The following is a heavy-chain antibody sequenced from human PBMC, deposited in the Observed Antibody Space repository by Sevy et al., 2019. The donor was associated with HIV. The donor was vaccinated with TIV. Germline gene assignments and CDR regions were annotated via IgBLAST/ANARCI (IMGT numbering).Heavy chain of an antibody. CDR2: TSGRAAVT. Sequence: GGSLRLSCAASGFAFSTYAMSWVRQAPGKGLEWVSATSGRAAVTFSADSVKGRFTISRDNSKNTLYLQMNNLRAEDTAIYYCAKARYGSGWYVLDYWGQGTLVTVSS. V-gene: IGHV3-23*01. J-gene: IGHJ4*02. CDR1: GFAFSTYA. D-gene: IGHD6-19*01. CDR3: AKARYGSGWYVLDY.